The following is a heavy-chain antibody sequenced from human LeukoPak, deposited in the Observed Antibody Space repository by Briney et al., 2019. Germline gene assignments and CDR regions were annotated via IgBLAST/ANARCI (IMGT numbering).Heavy chain of an antibody. J-gene: IGHJ5*02. CDR3: ARGVTDYADHNWLDP. CDR2: IYSGGST. V-gene: IGHV3-53*01. CDR1: GFSVSTNF. D-gene: IGHD4-17*01. Sequence: GGSLRLSCAASGFSVSTNFMMNWVRQAPGKGLEWVSVIYSGGSTYYADSVKGRFSISRDNSKNTLYLQVNGLRAEDTAVYYCARGVTDYADHNWLDPWGQGTLVPVSS.